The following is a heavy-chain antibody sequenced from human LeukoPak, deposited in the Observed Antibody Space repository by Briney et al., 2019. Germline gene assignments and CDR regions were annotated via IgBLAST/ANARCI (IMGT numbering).Heavy chain of an antibody. J-gene: IGHJ3*01. CDR1: GFTFSSYN. CDR3: ARAANNSDAFDV. CDR2: IHSSTIYK. V-gene: IGHV3-21*01. D-gene: IGHD1-20*01. Sequence: GGSLRLSCAASGFTFSSYNMQWVRQPPGKGREWVSCIHSSTIYKYFADSLKGRFIISRDNTKNSLYLQMNGLRAEDTAVYYCARAANNSDAFDVWGQGTMVTVSS.